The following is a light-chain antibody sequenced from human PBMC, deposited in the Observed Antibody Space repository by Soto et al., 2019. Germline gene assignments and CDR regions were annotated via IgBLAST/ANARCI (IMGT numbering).Light chain of an antibody. CDR1: QTVSSNY. Sequence: EIILTQSPAPRSLSPGERSTLSCMASQTVSSNYLAWCQQRPGQAPRLLIYGASTRAAGIPDRFSGSGSGTDFTLTITRLEPEDSAVYFCQQYTGPPTTFGQGTRLEIK. V-gene: IGKV3-20*01. CDR2: GAS. CDR3: QQYTGPPTT. J-gene: IGKJ5*01.